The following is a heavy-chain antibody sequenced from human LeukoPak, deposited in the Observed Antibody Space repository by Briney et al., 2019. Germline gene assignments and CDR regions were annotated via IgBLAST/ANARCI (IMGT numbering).Heavy chain of an antibody. V-gene: IGHV3-66*01. CDR2: IYSSGST. Sequence: GGSLRLSCAASGLTVSSNYMSWVRQAPGKGLEWVSVIYSSGSTYYEDSVKGRFTISRDNSKNTLYLQMNSLRVEDTAVYYCARWGSLNVDYWGQGTLVTVSS. CDR3: ARWGSLNVDY. CDR1: GLTVSSNY. J-gene: IGHJ4*02. D-gene: IGHD3-16*01.